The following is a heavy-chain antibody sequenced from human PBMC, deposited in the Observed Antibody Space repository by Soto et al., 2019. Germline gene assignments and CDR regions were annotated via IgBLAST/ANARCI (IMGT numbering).Heavy chain of an antibody. D-gene: IGHD1-1*01. CDR2: ISGSSTYI. V-gene: IGHV3-21*01. CDR1: GFTFSNYK. CDR3: AREELPPGTSFNSWFDP. Sequence: EGQLEESGGGLVKPGGSLTLSCVGSGFTFSNYKMNWVRQAPGQGLEWVSSISGSSTYIYYADSVRGRFTISRDNAKNSVHLKMNSLRVEDTAVYFCAREELPPGTSFNSWFDPWGQGTLVTVSS. J-gene: IGHJ5*02.